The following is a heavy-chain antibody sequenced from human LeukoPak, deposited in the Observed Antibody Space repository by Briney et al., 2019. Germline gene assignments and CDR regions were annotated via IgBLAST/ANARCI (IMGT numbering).Heavy chain of an antibody. V-gene: IGHV3-23*01. CDR2: ISGSGDST. D-gene: IGHD3-10*01. CDR1: GFTFSSYA. J-gene: IGHJ5*02. CDR3: AKDRGVHYYGSERGLYNWFDP. Sequence: GGSLRLSCAASGFTFSSYAMSWVRQAPGKGLEWVSAISGSGDSTYYGDSVKGRFTISRDNSKNTLYLQMNSLRAEDTAEYYCAKDRGVHYYGSERGLYNWFDPWGQGTLVTVSS.